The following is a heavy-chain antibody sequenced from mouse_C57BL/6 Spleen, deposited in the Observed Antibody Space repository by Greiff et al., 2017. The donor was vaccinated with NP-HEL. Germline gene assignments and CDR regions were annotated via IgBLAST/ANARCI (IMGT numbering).Heavy chain of an antibody. CDR1: GYTFTGYW. CDR3: ARSHYYGSSYEAWFAY. J-gene: IGHJ3*01. V-gene: IGHV1-9*01. D-gene: IGHD1-1*01. Sequence: VKLVESGAELMKPGASVKLSCKATGYTFTGYWIEWVKQRPGHGLEWIGEILPGSGSTNYNEKFKGKATFTADTSSNTAYMQLSSLTTEDSAIYYCARSHYYGSSYEAWFAYWGQGTLVTVSA. CDR2: ILPGSGST.